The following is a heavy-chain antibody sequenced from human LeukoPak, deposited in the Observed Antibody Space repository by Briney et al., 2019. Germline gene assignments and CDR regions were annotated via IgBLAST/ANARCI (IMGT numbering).Heavy chain of an antibody. CDR3: AKRGVVIRVILVGFHKEAYYFDS. V-gene: IGHV3-23*01. CDR1: GITLSNYG. J-gene: IGHJ4*02. Sequence: PGGSLRLSCAVCGITLSNYGMRWLRQSPGRGGEGVAGISDSGGRTNYADSVKGRFPITRATPTTTLSQQLTSLRPEDPAVYFCAKRGVVIRVILVGFHKEAYYFDSWGQGALVTVSS. CDR2: ISDSGGRT. D-gene: IGHD3-22*01.